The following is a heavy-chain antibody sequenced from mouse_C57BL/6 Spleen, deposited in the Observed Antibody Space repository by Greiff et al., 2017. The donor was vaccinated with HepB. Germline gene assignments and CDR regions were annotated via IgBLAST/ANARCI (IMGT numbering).Heavy chain of an antibody. D-gene: IGHD1-1*01. CDR1: GFNIKNTY. CDR3: ARSGGGSSWGFAY. Sequence: EVQLVESVAELVRPGASVKLSCTASGFNIKNTYMHWVKQRPEQGLEWIGRIDPANGNTKYAPKFQGKATITADTSSNTAYLQLSSLTSEDTAIYYCARSGGGSSWGFAYWGQGTLVTVSA. CDR2: IDPANGNT. J-gene: IGHJ3*01. V-gene: IGHV14-3*01.